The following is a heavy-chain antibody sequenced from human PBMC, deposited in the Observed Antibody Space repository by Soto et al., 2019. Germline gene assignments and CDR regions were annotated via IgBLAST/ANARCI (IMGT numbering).Heavy chain of an antibody. CDR1: GGAFTNYS. J-gene: IGHJ6*02. D-gene: IGHD1-20*01. V-gene: IGHV1-69*06. Sequence: QVQLLQSGAEVKKPGSSVKVSCKVSGGAFTNYSLNWVRHAPGQGLEWLGGIIPLHNTSNYSLKLLGRGSVPAEILSNTVYMHLGALTSDDPAIYYCAFWSNGNPLYSRGRDVWGQGTRVTVSS. CDR3: AFWSNGNPLYSRGRDV. CDR2: IIPLHNTS.